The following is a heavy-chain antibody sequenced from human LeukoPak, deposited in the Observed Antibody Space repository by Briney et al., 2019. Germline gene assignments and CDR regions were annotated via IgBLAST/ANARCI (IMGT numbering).Heavy chain of an antibody. D-gene: IGHD6-19*01. CDR3: VSPKYSSAWFFDY. J-gene: IGHJ4*02. CDR2: ISGSGGST. V-gene: IGHV3-23*01. Sequence: GGSLRLSCAASGFTFSSYAMSWVRQAPGRGLEWVSAISGSGGSTYYADSVKGRFTISRDNSKNTLYLLMNSLRAEDTAVYYCVSPKYSSAWFFDYWGQGTLVTVSS. CDR1: GFTFSSYA.